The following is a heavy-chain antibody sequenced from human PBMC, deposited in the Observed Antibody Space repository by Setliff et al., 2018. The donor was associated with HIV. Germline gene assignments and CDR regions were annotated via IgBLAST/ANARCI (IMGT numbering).Heavy chain of an antibody. Sequence: PSETLSLTCTVSGGSISSHYWSWIRQPPGKGLEWVGLIYYTGIPTYNPSLKSRVTMSIDTSKNQFSLKLSSVTAADTAVYYCARDNSYYYGSGSHYWYGMDVWGQGTTVTVSS. CDR2: IYYTGIP. V-gene: IGHV4-59*11. D-gene: IGHD3-10*01. J-gene: IGHJ6*01. CDR3: ARDNSYYYGSGSHYWYGMDV. CDR1: GGSISSHY.